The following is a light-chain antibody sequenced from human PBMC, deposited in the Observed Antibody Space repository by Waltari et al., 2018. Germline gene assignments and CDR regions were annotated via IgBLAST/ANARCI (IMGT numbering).Light chain of an antibody. CDR3: LVWHSTTDHHGV. J-gene: IGLJ2*01. CDR1: NIGSNS. Sequence: SYVVTPSPSVSVAPGETARLTCGGDNIGSNSVHWYQQRPGQAPVLVISYDSDRPSGIPERFSGSNSGNTATLTISWVEADDEADYYCLVWHSTTDHHGVFGGGTKLTVL. CDR2: YDS. V-gene: IGLV3-21*04.